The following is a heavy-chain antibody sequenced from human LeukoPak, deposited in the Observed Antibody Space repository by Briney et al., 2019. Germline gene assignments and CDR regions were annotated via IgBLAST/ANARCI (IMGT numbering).Heavy chain of an antibody. CDR3: ARGGASSSLMRFDP. Sequence: SETLSLTCTVSGGSISSYYWSWIRQPPGKGLEWIGYISYSGSTNYNPSLKSRVTISIDTSKNHFSLKLSSVTAADTAVYYCARGGASSSLMRFDPWGQGTLVTVSS. D-gene: IGHD6-13*01. CDR2: ISYSGST. V-gene: IGHV4-59*01. CDR1: GGSISSYY. J-gene: IGHJ5*02.